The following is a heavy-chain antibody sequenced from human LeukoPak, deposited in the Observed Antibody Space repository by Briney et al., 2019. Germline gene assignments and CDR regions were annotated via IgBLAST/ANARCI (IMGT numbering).Heavy chain of an antibody. CDR3: ARRSVAYSYDSSGYSPVYYFDY. V-gene: IGHV3-48*01. J-gene: IGHJ4*02. Sequence: GGTLRLSCEASGFTFSSYSMNWVRQAPGKGLEWISYISTSTTTIYYANSVKGRFTISRDNAKKSLYLQMNSLRAEDTAVYYRARRSVAYSYDSSGYSPVYYFDYWGQGTLVTVSS. CDR2: ISTSTTTI. D-gene: IGHD3-22*01. CDR1: GFTFSSYS.